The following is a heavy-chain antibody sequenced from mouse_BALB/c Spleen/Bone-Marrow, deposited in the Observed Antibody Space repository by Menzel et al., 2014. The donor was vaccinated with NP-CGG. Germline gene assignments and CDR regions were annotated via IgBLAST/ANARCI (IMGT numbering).Heavy chain of an antibody. CDR2: IHPNRGNT. Sequence: VQLQQSGSVLVRPGAPVKLSCKASGYTFTSSWMHWAKQRPGQGLEWIGEIHPNRGNTNYNEKFKGKATLTVDTSSSTAYVDLSSLTSEDSAVYYCARSGFDYWGQGTTLTVSS. J-gene: IGHJ2*01. CDR3: ARSGFDY. V-gene: IGHV1S130*01. CDR1: GYTFTSSW. D-gene: IGHD4-1*01.